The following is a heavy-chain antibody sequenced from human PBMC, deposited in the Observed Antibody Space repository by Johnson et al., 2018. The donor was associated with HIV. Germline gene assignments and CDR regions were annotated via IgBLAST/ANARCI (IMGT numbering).Heavy chain of an antibody. J-gene: IGHJ3*02. CDR2: ISSDGVNT. CDR1: GFTFSSYT. D-gene: IGHD4-11*01. V-gene: IGHV3-64*01. CDR3: ARDVWLTTSAFYI. Sequence: VQLVESGGGVVQPGESLRLSCAASGFTFSSYTMHWVRQAPGKGLEYVSAISSDGVNTYYANSVKGRFTISRDNSKNTLYLQMDSLRAEDMALYFCARDVWLTTSAFYIWGQGTMVTVSS.